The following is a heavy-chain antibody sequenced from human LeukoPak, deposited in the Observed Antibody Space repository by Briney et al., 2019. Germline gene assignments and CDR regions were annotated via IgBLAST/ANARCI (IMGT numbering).Heavy chain of an antibody. Sequence: SETLSLTCTVSGVSISRYYWSWIRQPPGKELEWIGYIYYSGSTNYNPSLKSRVTISLDTSKNQFSLKLTSVTAADTAVYYCARAIVRGASYYFDYWGQGILVTVSS. V-gene: IGHV4-59*12. CDR2: IYYSGST. J-gene: IGHJ4*02. CDR3: ARAIVRGASYYFDY. D-gene: IGHD3-10*01. CDR1: GVSISRYY.